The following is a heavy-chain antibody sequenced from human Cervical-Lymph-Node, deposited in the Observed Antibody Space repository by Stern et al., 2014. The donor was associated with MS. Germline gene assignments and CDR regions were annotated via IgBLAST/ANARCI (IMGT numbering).Heavy chain of an antibody. V-gene: IGHV4-59*01. J-gene: IGHJ4*02. CDR1: GGSISSDY. CDR3: ARGYSGSSTPLDY. Sequence: VQLVESGPGLVKPSETLSLTCTVSGGSISSDYWSWIRQPPGKGLEWIGYVHDSGSTNYSPSLKNRVTMSVDTSKNQFSLRRSSVTAADTAVYYCARGYSGSSTPLDYWGQGTLVTVSS. CDR2: VHDSGST. D-gene: IGHD1-26*01.